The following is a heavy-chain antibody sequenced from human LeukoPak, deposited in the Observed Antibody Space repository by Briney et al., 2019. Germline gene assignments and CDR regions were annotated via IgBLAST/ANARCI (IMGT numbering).Heavy chain of an antibody. CDR1: GFTFNNYN. V-gene: IGHV3-21*01. J-gene: IGHJ6*03. Sequence: GSLRLACAACGFTFNNYNMNWVRQAPGKALEWVSSITSSGAYIFYADSVKGRFTISRDNAKDSLYLQMNSLGPEDTAVYYCARDPYSGNYGNYYYYYMDVWGKGTTVTISS. CDR2: ITSSGAYI. CDR3: ARDPYSGNYGNYYYYYMDV. D-gene: IGHD1-26*01.